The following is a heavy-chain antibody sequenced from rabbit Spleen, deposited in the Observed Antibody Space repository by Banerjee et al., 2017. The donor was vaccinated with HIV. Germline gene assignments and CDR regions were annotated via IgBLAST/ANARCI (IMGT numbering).Heavy chain of an antibody. CDR3: AREGPITTFAFDL. V-gene: IGHV1S45*01. D-gene: IGHD4-1*01. Sequence: QEQLEESGGGLVKPGASLTLTCTASGFSFSNKAVMCWVRQAPGKGLEWIACINSITGKAVYASWAKGRFTFSKTSSTTVTLQMTSLTVADTATYFCAREGPITTFAFDLWGQGTLVTVS. J-gene: IGHJ4*01. CDR1: GFSFSNKAV. CDR2: INSITGKA.